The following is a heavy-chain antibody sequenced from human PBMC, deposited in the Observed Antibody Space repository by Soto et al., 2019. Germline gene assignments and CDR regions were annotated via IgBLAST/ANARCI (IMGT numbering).Heavy chain of an antibody. D-gene: IGHD6-6*01. CDR2: INPNSGGT. J-gene: IGHJ6*02. Sequence: ASVKVSCKASGYTFTGYYIHWVRQAPGQGLEWMGWINPNSGGTNYAQKFQGWVTMTRDTSISTAYMELSRLRSDDTAVYYCARGARRRGYYYGMDVWGQGTTVTVSS. CDR3: ARGARRRGYYYGMDV. V-gene: IGHV1-2*04. CDR1: GYTFTGYY.